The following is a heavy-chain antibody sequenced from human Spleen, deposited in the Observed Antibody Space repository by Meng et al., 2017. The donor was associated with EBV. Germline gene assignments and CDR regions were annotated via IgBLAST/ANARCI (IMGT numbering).Heavy chain of an antibody. D-gene: IGHD4-17*01. J-gene: IGHJ4*02. CDR2: IFYSGST. Sequence: VQLQATGPGLCKPSKTLSLTCAVSGDANSSRCYYWSWIRPPPGKGREWIGYIFYSGSTYYSPSLKSRVAMSLDTSKNQFSLKLSSVTAADTAVYFCARVSSRTTTHFEYWGQGTLVTVSS. CDR1: GDANSSRCYY. CDR3: ARVSSRTTTHFEY. V-gene: IGHV4-30-4*01.